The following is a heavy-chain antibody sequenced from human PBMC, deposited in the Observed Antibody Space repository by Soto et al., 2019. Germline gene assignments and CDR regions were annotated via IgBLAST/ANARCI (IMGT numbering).Heavy chain of an antibody. V-gene: IGHV1-2*02. CDR3: ARDEQPVLSGWFDP. D-gene: IGHD6-13*01. CDR1: GYTFTGYY. CDR2: INPNSGGT. Sequence: VASVKVSCKASGYTFTGYYMHWVRQAPGQGLEWMGWINPNSGGTNYAQKFQGRVTMTRDTSISTAYMELSRLRSDDTAVYYCARDEQPVLSGWFDPWGQGTLVTVSS. J-gene: IGHJ5*02.